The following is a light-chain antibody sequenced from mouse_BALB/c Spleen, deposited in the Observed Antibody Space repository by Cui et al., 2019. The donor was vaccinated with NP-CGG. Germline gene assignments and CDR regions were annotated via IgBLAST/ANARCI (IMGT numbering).Light chain of an antibody. CDR1: TGAVTTSNY. CDR3: ALWYSNHWV. V-gene: IGLV1*01. J-gene: IGLJ1*01. CDR2: GTN. Sequence: AVVTQESPPTTSPGETVTFTCRSSTGAVTTSNYANWVQEKPDHLFTGLIGGTNNRAPGIPARFSGSLIGDKAALTITGAQTEDEAIYFCALWYSNHWVFGGGTKLTVL.